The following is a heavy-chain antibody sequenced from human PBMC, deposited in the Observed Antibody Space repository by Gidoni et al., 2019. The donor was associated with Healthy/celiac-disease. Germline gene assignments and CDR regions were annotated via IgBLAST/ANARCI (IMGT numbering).Heavy chain of an antibody. J-gene: IGHJ3*02. D-gene: IGHD3-10*01. Sequence: QVQLQQSGPGRGKHSQTLSLTRGISGERDSSNSAAWNWIRQSPSRGREWLVRTYYRSKWYNDYAVSVKSRITINPDTSKNQFSLQLNSVTPEATAVYYCARGYGSGSFRAFDIWGQGTLVTVSS. CDR2: TYYRSKWYN. CDR1: GERDSSNSAA. CDR3: ARGYGSGSFRAFDI. V-gene: IGHV6-1*01.